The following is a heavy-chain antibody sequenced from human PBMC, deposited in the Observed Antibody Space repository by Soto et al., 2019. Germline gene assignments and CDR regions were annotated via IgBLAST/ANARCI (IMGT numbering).Heavy chain of an antibody. D-gene: IGHD3-3*01. CDR3: ATPLTIFGVGTSSPPSLPLDY. CDR2: ISGSGGST. Sequence: TFSSYAMSWVRQAPGKGLEWVSAISGSGGSTYYADSVKGRFTISRDNSKNTLYLQMNSLRAEDTAVYYCATPLTIFGVGTSSPPSLPLDYWGQGTLVTVSS. CDR1: TFSSYA. J-gene: IGHJ4*02. V-gene: IGHV3-23*01.